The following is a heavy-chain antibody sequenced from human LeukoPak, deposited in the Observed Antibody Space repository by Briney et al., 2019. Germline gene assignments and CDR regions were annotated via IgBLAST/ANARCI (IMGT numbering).Heavy chain of an antibody. V-gene: IGHV3-30-3*01. Sequence: PGGSLRLSCAASGFNFSSYAMHWVRQAPGKGLEWVAVISYDGSNKYYADSVKGRFTISRDNSKNTLYLQMNSLRAEDTAVYYCAREGLYCSGGSCSSDYYYYGMDVWGQGTTVTVSS. CDR3: AREGLYCSGGSCSSDYYYYGMDV. J-gene: IGHJ6*02. CDR2: ISYDGSNK. CDR1: GFNFSSYA. D-gene: IGHD2-15*01.